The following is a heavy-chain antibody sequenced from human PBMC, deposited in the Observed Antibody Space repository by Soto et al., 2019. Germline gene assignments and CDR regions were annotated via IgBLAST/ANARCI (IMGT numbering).Heavy chain of an antibody. D-gene: IGHD6-19*01. Sequence: QLQLQESGPGLVKPSETLSLTCTVSGGSISSNSYFWGWIRQPPGKGLEWIGTVFYSGSTYYNPSPKXRXTXSXXTSKNEFSLKLSSVTAADTAVYYCARRSGWYYFDYWGQGTLVTVSS. J-gene: IGHJ4*02. CDR2: VFYSGST. CDR3: ARRSGWYYFDY. V-gene: IGHV4-39*01. CDR1: GGSISSNSYF.